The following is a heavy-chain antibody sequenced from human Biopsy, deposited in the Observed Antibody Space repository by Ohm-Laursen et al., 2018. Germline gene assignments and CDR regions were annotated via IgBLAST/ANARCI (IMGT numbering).Heavy chain of an antibody. CDR1: GFTFSSYS. D-gene: IGHD6-6*01. CDR2: ISETSSHI. Sequence: SLRLSCAASGFTFSSYSMNWVRQAPGKGLEWISYISETSSHIYDADSVKGRFTVARDNAKNSLYLQLNSLRAEDTAVYYCARDSRRTARVGGMDVWGQGTTVTVSS. V-gene: IGHV3-21*01. CDR3: ARDSRRTARVGGMDV. J-gene: IGHJ6*02.